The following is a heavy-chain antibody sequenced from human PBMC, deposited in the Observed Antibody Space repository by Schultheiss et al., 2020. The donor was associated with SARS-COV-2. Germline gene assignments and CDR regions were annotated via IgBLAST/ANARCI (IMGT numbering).Heavy chain of an antibody. Sequence: ASVKVSCKASGYTFTSYYMHWVRQAPGQGLEWMGIINPSGGSTSYAQKFQGRVTITADKSTSTAYMELSSLRSEDTAVYYCAREKKGSTYYYYYYMDVWGKGTTVTVSS. CDR3: AREKKGSTYYYYYYMDV. V-gene: IGHV1-46*01. J-gene: IGHJ6*03. CDR1: GYTFTSYY. D-gene: IGHD2-2*01. CDR2: INPSGGST.